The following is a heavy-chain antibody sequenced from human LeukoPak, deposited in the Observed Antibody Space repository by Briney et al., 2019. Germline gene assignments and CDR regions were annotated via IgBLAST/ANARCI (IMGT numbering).Heavy chain of an antibody. D-gene: IGHD5-24*01. V-gene: IGHV4-34*01. CDR1: GVSFSSYD. J-gene: IGHJ4*02. CDR3: ARTRWLQPLFDY. Sequence: SETLSLTCVVYGVSFSSYDWSWIRQAPGKGLEWVGEINHSGSTNYNPALKSRVTISVDTPKNQFSLKLRSVTPADTAVYSCARTRWLQPLFDYWGQGTLVTVSS. CDR2: INHSGST.